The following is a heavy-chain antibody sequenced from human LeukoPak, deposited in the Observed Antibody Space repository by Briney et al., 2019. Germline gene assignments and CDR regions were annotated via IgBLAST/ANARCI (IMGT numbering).Heavy chain of an antibody. J-gene: IGHJ3*02. Sequence: GGSLRLSCSASGFTFSSYAMHWVRQAPGKGLEYVSGISINGGSTDYADSVKGRFAISRDNSKNTVYLQMSSLRAEDTAVYYCVKESRVVRGVIMDAFDMWGQGTMVTVSS. CDR2: ISINGGST. CDR1: GFTFSSYA. V-gene: IGHV3-64D*06. CDR3: VKESRVVRGVIMDAFDM. D-gene: IGHD3-10*01.